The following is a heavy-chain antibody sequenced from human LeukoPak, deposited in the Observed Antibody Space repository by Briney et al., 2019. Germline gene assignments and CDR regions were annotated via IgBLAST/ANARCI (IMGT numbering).Heavy chain of an antibody. V-gene: IGHV3-23*01. D-gene: IGHD3-22*01. CDR1: GFTFDDYG. J-gene: IGHJ5*02. CDR2: ISGSGGST. Sequence: PGGSLRLSCAPSGFTFDDYGMSWVRQAPGKGLEWVSAISGSGGSTYYADSVKGRFTISRDNSKNTLYLQMNNLRAEDTAVYYCAKMLYDSSGYYHEWFDPWGQGTLVTVSS. CDR3: AKMLYDSSGYYHEWFDP.